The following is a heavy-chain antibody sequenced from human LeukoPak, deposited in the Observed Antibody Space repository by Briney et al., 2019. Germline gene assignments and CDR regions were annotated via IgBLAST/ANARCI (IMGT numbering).Heavy chain of an antibody. Sequence: GGSLRLSCAASGFTFNNFAMSWVRRAPGKGLEWVSGVSGSGDSTYYADSVKGRFTISRDNSKNTLYLQMNSLRAEDTAVYYCAKGYASGTYFHNYWGQGTLVTASS. CDR1: GFTFNNFA. V-gene: IGHV3-23*01. CDR2: VSGSGDST. J-gene: IGHJ4*02. D-gene: IGHD3-10*01. CDR3: AKGYASGTYFHNY.